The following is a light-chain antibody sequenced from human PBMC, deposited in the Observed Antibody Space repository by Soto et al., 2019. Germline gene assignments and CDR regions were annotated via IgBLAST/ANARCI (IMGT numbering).Light chain of an antibody. V-gene: IGLV1-44*01. CDR1: SSNIGGNT. CDR2: SNS. CDR3: AAWDDSLNAVV. Sequence: QSVLTQPPSASGTPGQRVTISCSGSSSNIGGNTVNWYQQLPGTAPKLLIYSNSQRPSGVPDRFSGSKSGTSASLAISGLQSEDEAYYYCAAWDDSLNAVVFGGGTKLTVL. J-gene: IGLJ2*01.